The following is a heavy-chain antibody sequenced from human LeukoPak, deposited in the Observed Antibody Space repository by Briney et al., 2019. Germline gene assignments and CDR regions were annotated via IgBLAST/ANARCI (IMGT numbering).Heavy chain of an antibody. CDR2: IYYSGST. Sequence: SETLSLTCTVSGGSISSSSYYWGWIRQPPGKGLEWIGSIYYSGSTYYNPSLKSRVTISVDTSKNQFSLKLSSVTAADTAVYYCARQVYGDYYQCFQHWGQGTLVTVSS. CDR1: GGSISSSSYY. D-gene: IGHD4-17*01. J-gene: IGHJ1*01. V-gene: IGHV4-39*01. CDR3: ARQVYGDYYQCFQH.